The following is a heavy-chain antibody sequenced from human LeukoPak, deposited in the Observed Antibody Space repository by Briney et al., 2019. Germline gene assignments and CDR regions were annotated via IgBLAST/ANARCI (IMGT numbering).Heavy chain of an antibody. CDR1: GSIFTNYW. Sequence: KPGGSLEISCGGSGSIFTNYWIGGVRPLPGKGLEGMAIINPVDFDNRYSPSFEGQVTISADNSIRTSYLQWSSLKASDTAIYYCAIAYSATYKLTSWGQGTLVTVSS. CDR2: INPVDFDN. V-gene: IGHV5-51*01. J-gene: IGHJ5*02. CDR3: AIAYSATYKLTS. D-gene: IGHD3-9*01.